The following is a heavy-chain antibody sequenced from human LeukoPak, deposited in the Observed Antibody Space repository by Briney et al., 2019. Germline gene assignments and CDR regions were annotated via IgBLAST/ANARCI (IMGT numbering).Heavy chain of an antibody. CDR2: IYYSGST. V-gene: IGHV4-61*08. CDR3: ARRVVVIYGMDV. D-gene: IGHD3-22*01. Sequence: SETLSLTCTVSGGSISSGGYYWSWIRQHPGKGLEWIGYIYYSGSTYYNPPLKSRVTISVDTSKNQFSLKLSSVTAADTAVYYCARRVVVIYGMDVWGQGTTVTVSS. CDR1: GGSISSGGYY. J-gene: IGHJ6*02.